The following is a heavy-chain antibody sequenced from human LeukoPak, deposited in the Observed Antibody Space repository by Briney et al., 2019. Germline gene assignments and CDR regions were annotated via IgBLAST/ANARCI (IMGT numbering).Heavy chain of an antibody. J-gene: IGHJ5*02. D-gene: IGHD3-22*01. CDR3: ARLGGYYDSSANWVDL. CDR1: GGPISSYY. CDR2: IYTSGST. V-gene: IGHV4-4*07. Sequence: SETLSLTCTVSGGPISSYYWNWIPQPAGKGLECIGRIYTSGSTNYNPSHRSRVTMSVDTSKNQFAQKISSVAAADTAVYYCARLGGYYDSSANWVDLWGQGTLVTVSS.